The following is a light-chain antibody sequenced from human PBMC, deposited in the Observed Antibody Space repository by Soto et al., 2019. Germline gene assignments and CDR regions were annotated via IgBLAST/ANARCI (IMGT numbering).Light chain of an antibody. Sequence: QSVLTQPPSVSGAPGQTVTISCTGGNSNIGASFGVHWYQQLPGAAPKLLIYGNINRPSGVPDRFSGSKSGTSASLAITGLRAEDEADYYCQSYDSSLGGSVFGTGTKLTVL. CDR1: NSNIGASFG. CDR2: GNI. J-gene: IGLJ1*01. V-gene: IGLV1-40*01. CDR3: QSYDSSLGGSV.